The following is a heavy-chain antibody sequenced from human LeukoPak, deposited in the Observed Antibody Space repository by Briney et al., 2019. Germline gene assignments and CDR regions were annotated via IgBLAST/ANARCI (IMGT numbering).Heavy chain of an antibody. CDR2: IYYSGST. V-gene: IGHV4-59*08. CDR3: ASSEDGGSDY. D-gene: IGHD4-23*01. CDR1: GGSISSYY. Sequence: SSETLSLTCTVSGGSISSYYWSWIRQPPGKGLEWIGYIYYSGSTNYNPSLKSRVTISVDMSKNQFSLKLSSVTAADTAVYYCASSEDGGSDYWGQGTLVTVSS. J-gene: IGHJ4*02.